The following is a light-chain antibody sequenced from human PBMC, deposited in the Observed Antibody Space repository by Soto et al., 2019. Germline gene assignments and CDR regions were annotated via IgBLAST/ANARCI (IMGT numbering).Light chain of an antibody. Sequence: DIQMTQSPSSLSASVGDRVTITCRASQGIRNDLGWYQQKPGKPPNVLINVASTLRSGVPSRFSGSGSGTDFNLTINSLQPADFATYFCQQSFTTPLTFGGGTKVDIK. J-gene: IGKJ4*01. CDR1: QGIRND. CDR2: VAS. V-gene: IGKV1-39*01. CDR3: QQSFTTPLT.